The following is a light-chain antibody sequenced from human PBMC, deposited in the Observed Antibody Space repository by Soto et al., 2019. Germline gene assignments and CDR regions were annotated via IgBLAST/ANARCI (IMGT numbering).Light chain of an antibody. V-gene: IGKV1-5*01. CDR3: EQYNSYWWT. J-gene: IGKJ1*01. CDR1: QSISSW. CDR2: DAS. Sequence: DIQMTQSPSTLSASVGDRVTITCRASQSISSWLAGYQHKPGKAPKLLIYDASSLESGAPSRFSVSGSGTGFTLTISSLQADDCATDDGEQYNSYWWTGGRGTKVDIK.